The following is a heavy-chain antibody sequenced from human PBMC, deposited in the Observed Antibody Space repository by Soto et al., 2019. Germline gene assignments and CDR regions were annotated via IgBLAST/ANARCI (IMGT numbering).Heavy chain of an antibody. V-gene: IGHV1-69*08. D-gene: IGHD2-2*01. J-gene: IGHJ6*02. CDR1: GGTFSRYS. CDR2: IIPVFGIA. CDR3: AREDRDRETGLVPAAIDGMDV. Sequence: QVQLVQSGAEVKKPGSSVKVSCKASGGTFSRYSFTWVRQAPGHGLEWMGRIIPVFGIASYAQKFQGRVTITADKSTSTAYMGLRSLRSEETAVNYCAREDRDRETGLVPAAIDGMDVWGQGSTVTVSS.